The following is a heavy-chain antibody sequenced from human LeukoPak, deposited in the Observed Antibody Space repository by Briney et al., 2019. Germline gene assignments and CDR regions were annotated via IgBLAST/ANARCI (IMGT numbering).Heavy chain of an antibody. V-gene: IGHV4-61*01. D-gene: IGHD2-8*01. J-gene: IGHJ4*02. CDR3: ARASGVSSYLLPI. Sequence: SETLSLTCTVSGGSVSSGRYYWSWIRQPPGKVLEWIGYIYYSGRTSYNPSYSSGSTNYNPSLKSRVTISIDTSKNQFSLRLNSVTAADTAVYYCARASGVSSYLLPIWGQGTLVTVSS. CDR1: GGSVSSGRYY. CDR2: IYYSGRTSYNPSYSSGST.